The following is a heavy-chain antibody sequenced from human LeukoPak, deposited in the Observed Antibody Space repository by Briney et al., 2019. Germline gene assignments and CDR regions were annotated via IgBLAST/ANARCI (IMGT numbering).Heavy chain of an antibody. V-gene: IGHV3-33*08. Sequence: GGSLRLSCAASGFTFSSYAMGGVRQAPGKGLEWVAVIWYDGSDKYYADSVKGRFTISRDNSNNTLHLQMNSLRAEDTAVYYCGRAMEVYQLLPDYWGQGTLVTVSS. CDR1: GFTFSSYA. J-gene: IGHJ4*02. D-gene: IGHD2-2*01. CDR2: IWYDGSDK. CDR3: GRAMEVYQLLPDY.